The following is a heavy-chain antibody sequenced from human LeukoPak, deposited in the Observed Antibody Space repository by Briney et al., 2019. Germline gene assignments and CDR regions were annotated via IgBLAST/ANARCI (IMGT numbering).Heavy chain of an antibody. CDR1: GFTFSSYA. CDR2: IKQDGSEK. V-gene: IGHV3-7*01. D-gene: IGHD3-22*01. CDR3: ARDSANYYDSSGYWDY. J-gene: IGHJ4*02. Sequence: GGSLRLSCAASGFTFSSYAMSWVRQAPGKGLEWVANIKQDGSEKYYVDSVKGRFTISRDNAKNSLYLQMNSLRAEDTAVYYCARDSANYYDSSGYWDYWGQGTLVTVSS.